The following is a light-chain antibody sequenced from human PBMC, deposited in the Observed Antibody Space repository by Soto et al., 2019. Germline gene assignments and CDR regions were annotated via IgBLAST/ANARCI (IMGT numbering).Light chain of an antibody. Sequence: EIVMTQSPATLSVSPGERATLSCRASQSVSSNLAWYQQKPGQAPRLLIYGASTRATGITASFSGSGSGTDFTLSISSLQSQDSAIYYCQHYYNWPRTFGQGTKVDIK. V-gene: IGKV3-15*01. CDR3: QHYYNWPRT. J-gene: IGKJ1*01. CDR1: QSVSSN. CDR2: GAS.